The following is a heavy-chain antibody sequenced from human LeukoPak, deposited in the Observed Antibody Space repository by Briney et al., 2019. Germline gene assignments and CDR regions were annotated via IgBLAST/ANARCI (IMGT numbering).Heavy chain of an antibody. V-gene: IGHV3-53*01. D-gene: IGHD2-8*01. CDR2: ILASGSPT. CDR1: GFTVSSNY. J-gene: IGHJ4*02. Sequence: PGGSLRLSCAASGFTVSSNYMSWVRQAPGKGLQWVANILASGSPTYYADSVKGRSIISRDNSKNTVYLQMNSLRVEDTAIYYCAKDLRPDGVDNFDHWGQGILVTVSS. CDR3: AKDLRPDGVDNFDH.